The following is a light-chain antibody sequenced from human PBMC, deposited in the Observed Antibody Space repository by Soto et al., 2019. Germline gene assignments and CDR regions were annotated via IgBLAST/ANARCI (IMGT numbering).Light chain of an antibody. V-gene: IGKV1-5*01. CDR2: DAS. Sequence: DILMTQFPSTLSASVGDRVTVTCRASQSISTWLAWYQQKPGKAPKLLIYDASSLESGVPSRFSGSGSGTEFTLTISSLQPGDFATYYCQQYNSYSITFGQGTRLEIK. CDR1: QSISTW. CDR3: QQYNSYSIT. J-gene: IGKJ5*01.